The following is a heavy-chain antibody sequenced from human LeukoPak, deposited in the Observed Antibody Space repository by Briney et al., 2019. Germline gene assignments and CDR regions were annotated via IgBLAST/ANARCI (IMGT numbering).Heavy chain of an antibody. CDR3: ARAAIWSGYYGAHLDY. V-gene: IGHV4-59*01. J-gene: IGHJ4*02. Sequence: SETLSLTCTVSGGSISSYYWSWIRQPPGKGLEWIGYIYYSGSTNYNPSLKSRVTISVDTSKNQFSLKLSSVTAADTAVYYCARAAIWSGYYGAHLDYWGQGTLVTVSS. CDR2: IYYSGST. CDR1: GGSISSYY. D-gene: IGHD3-3*01.